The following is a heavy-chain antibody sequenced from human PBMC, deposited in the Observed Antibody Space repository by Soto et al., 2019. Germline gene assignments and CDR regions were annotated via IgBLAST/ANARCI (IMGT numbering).Heavy chain of an antibody. D-gene: IGHD3-9*01. Sequence: QSQTLSLTCAVYGGSFSGYYWSWIRQPPGKGLEWIGEINHSGSTNYNPSLKSRVTISVDTSKNQFSLKLSSVTAADTAVYYCARGPLVPDDGQQILTGYYFDYWGQGTLVTVSS. CDR2: INHSGST. CDR1: GGSFSGYY. V-gene: IGHV4-34*01. J-gene: IGHJ4*02. CDR3: ARGPLVPDDGQQILTGYYFDY.